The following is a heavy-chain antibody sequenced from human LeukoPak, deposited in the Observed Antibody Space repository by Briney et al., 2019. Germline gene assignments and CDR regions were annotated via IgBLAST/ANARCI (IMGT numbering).Heavy chain of an antibody. Sequence: PSETLSLTCTVSGGSISSYYWSWLREPPGKGLEWIGYIYYSGSTNYNPSLKSRVTISVDTSKNQFSLKLSSVTAADTAVYYCARVIYSGYDPYFDYWGQGTLVTVSS. CDR2: IYYSGST. V-gene: IGHV4-59*01. D-gene: IGHD5-12*01. J-gene: IGHJ4*02. CDR3: ARVIYSGYDPYFDY. CDR1: GGSISSYY.